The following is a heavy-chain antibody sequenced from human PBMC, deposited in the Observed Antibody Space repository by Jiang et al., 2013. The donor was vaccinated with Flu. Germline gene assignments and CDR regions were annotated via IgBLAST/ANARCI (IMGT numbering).Heavy chain of an antibody. J-gene: IGHJ6*02. CDR1: GASVSSHY. Sequence: GSGLMKPSETLSLTCNVSGASVSSHYWTWVRQPAGKGLEWIGRVHASGSTNLNPSLKSRATLSLDTSKNHLSLRLTSVTDADTALYFCARYCSTSSCYKGSGLDVWGQGTTVTVSS. CDR2: VHASGST. D-gene: IGHD2-2*02. CDR3: ARYCSTSSCYKGSGLDV. V-gene: IGHV4-4*07.